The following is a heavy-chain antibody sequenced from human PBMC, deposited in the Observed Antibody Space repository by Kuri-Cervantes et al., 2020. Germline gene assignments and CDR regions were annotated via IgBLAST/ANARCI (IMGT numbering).Heavy chain of an antibody. J-gene: IGHJ4*02. CDR2: ISAYNGNT. CDR3: AASIAARRGSDY. D-gene: IGHD6-6*01. V-gene: IGHV1-18*01. CDR1: GYTFTSYG. Sequence: ASVKVSCKASGYTFTSYGISWVRQAPGQGLEWMGWISAYNGNTNYAQKLQGRVTMTTDTSTSTAYMELRSLRSDVTAVYYCAASIAARRGSDYWGQGTLVTVSS.